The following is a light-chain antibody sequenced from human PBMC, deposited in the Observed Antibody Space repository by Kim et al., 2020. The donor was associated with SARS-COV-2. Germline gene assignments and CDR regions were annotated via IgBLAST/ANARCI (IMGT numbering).Light chain of an antibody. V-gene: IGKV3-15*01. Sequence: SPGERVTLPCRASQTVSNKLAWYQPKLGRAPRLLIYGASTRATGIPARFSGSGSGTDFTLTISSLQSEDFAIYYCQQYDSWPPLTFGGGTKVDIK. CDR2: GAS. CDR3: QQYDSWPPLT. J-gene: IGKJ4*01. CDR1: QTVSNK.